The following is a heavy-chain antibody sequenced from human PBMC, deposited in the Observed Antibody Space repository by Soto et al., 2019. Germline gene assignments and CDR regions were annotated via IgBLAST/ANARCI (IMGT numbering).Heavy chain of an antibody. Sequence: ASVKVPCKASGYTFTSYGISWVRQAPGQGLEWMGWISAYNGNTNYAQKLQGRVTMTTDTSTSTAYMELRSLRSDDTAVYYCARRSYDSSGLDFDYWGQGTLVTVSS. CDR1: GYTFTSYG. D-gene: IGHD3-22*01. V-gene: IGHV1-18*01. J-gene: IGHJ4*02. CDR3: ARRSYDSSGLDFDY. CDR2: ISAYNGNT.